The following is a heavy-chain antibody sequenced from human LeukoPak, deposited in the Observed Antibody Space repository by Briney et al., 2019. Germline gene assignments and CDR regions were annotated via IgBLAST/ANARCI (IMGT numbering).Heavy chain of an antibody. CDR1: GGTFSSYA. Sequence: GASVKVSCKASGGTFSSYAISWVRQAPGQGLEWMGGIIPIFGTANYAQKFQGRVTITADESTSTAYMELSSLRSEDTAVYYCARCGTQYQLLCNAFDIWGQGTMVTVSS. CDR2: IIPIFGTA. V-gene: IGHV1-69*13. CDR3: ARCGTQYQLLCNAFDI. D-gene: IGHD2-2*01. J-gene: IGHJ3*02.